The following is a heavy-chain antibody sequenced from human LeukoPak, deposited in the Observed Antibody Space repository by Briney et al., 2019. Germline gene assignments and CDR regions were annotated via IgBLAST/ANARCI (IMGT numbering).Heavy chain of an antibody. V-gene: IGHV4-59*08. D-gene: IGHD3-3*01. CDR3: ASHLYDFWSGYYY. Sequence: SETLSLTRTVSGGSISSYYWSWIRQPPGKGLEWIGYIYYSGSTNYNPSLKSRVTISVDTSKNQFSLKLSSVTAADTAVYYCASHLYDFWSGYYYWGQGTLVTVSS. J-gene: IGHJ4*02. CDR1: GGSISSYY. CDR2: IYYSGST.